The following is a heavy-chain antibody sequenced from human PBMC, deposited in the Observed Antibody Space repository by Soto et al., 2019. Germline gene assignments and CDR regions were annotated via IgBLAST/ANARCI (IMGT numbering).Heavy chain of an antibody. CDR2: VSHDGRNT. V-gene: IGHV3-30*03. J-gene: IGHJ4*02. CDR3: ATGGPRWLFTSGFNY. Sequence: VQLVESGGGVVQPGRSLRLSCAASGFTFSDYAMHWVRQAPGKGLEWVAVVSHDGRNTHYADSVMGRFTISRDSSKNTVSQVMASRGAVDTAVCYRATGGPRWLFTSGFNYWGQGALGPVSS. CDR1: GFTFSDYA. D-gene: IGHD6-19*01.